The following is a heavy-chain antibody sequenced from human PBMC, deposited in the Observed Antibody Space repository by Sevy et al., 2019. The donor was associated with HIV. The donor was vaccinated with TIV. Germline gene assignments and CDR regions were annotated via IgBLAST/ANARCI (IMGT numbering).Heavy chain of an antibody. D-gene: IGHD3-16*01. CDR2: ISTTSSYI. J-gene: IGHJ4*02. V-gene: IGHV3-21*01. CDR1: GFTFSSYT. CDR3: ARYGDGGGIDY. Sequence: GGSLRLSCAASGFTFSSYTMNWVRQAPGKGLESVSSISTTSSYIYYADSVKGRCTISRDNAKNSLYLQINSLRAEDTAVYYCARYGDGGGIDYWRQGTLVTVSS.